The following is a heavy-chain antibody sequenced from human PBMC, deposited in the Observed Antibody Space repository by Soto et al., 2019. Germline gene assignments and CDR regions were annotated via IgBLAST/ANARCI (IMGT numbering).Heavy chain of an antibody. CDR3: ATAGKYYYGSGSPYYYGMDV. CDR2: ISGYNGNT. D-gene: IGHD3-10*01. V-gene: IGHV1-18*04. Sequence: QVQLVQSGAEVKKPGASVKVSCKASGYTFTSYGVSWVRQAPGQGLEWMGWISGYNGNTKYAQKLQGRVTMTTDTSTSTAYMELRSLRSDDTAVYYCATAGKYYYGSGSPYYYGMDVWGQGITVTVSS. CDR1: GYTFTSYG. J-gene: IGHJ6*02.